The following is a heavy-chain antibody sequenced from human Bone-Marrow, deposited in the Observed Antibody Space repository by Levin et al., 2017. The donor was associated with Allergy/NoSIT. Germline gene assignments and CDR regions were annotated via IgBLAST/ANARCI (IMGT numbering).Heavy chain of an antibody. CDR3: AGQVPASSYYYMDV. V-gene: IGHV4-59*08. D-gene: IGHD1-26*01. J-gene: IGHJ6*03. Sequence: SETLSLTCAVSGGSLGSNYWTWMRQPPGKGLEWIGYIYYSGSTNYSPYLKSRVTMSVDTSTNQFSLKLTSVSAADTAVYYCAGQVPASSYYYMDVWGKGTTVTVSS. CDR1: GGSLGSNY. CDR2: IYYSGST.